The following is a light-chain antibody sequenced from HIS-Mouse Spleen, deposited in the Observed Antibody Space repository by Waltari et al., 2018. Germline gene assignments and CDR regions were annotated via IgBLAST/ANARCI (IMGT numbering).Light chain of an antibody. J-gene: IGLJ3*02. CDR3: QSADSSGTGWV. V-gene: IGLV3-25*03. CDR1: ALPKQY. CDR2: KDR. Sequence: SYELTQPPSVSVSPGQTARITCSGDALPKQYAYWYQQKPGQAPVLVIYKDRERPSGIPERLSGSSSGTTVTLTISGVQAEDEADYYCQSADSSGTGWVFGGGTKLTVL.